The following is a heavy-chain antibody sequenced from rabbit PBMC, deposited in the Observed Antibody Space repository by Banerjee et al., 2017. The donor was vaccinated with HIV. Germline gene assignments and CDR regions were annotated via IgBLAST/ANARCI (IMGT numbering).Heavy chain of an antibody. J-gene: IGHJ4*01. CDR3: ARDAGYAGYDGL. Sequence: QSLEESGGDLVKPGASLTLTCTASGFSFSGSYYMCWVRQAPGKGLEWIACIYVGTSGGTYYANWAKGRFTITKTSSTTVTLQMTSLTAADTATYFCARDAGYAGYDGLWGPGTLVTVS. V-gene: IGHV1S40*01. CDR1: GFSFSGSYY. CDR2: IYVGTSGGT. D-gene: IGHD7-1*01.